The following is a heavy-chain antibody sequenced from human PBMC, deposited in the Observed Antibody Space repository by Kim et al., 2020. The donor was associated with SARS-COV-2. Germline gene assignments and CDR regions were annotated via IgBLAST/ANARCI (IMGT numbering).Heavy chain of an antibody. Sequence: SETLSLTCTVSGGSISSSSYYWGWIRQPPGKGLEWIGSIYYSGSTYYNPSLKSRVTISVDTSKNQFSLKLSSVTAADTAVYYCARLSPLRPFGGLRYFDWLFYFDYWGQGTLVTVSS. CDR2: IYYSGST. CDR1: GGSISSSSYY. CDR3: ARLSPLRPFGGLRYFDWLFYFDY. J-gene: IGHJ4*02. V-gene: IGHV4-39*01. D-gene: IGHD3-9*01.